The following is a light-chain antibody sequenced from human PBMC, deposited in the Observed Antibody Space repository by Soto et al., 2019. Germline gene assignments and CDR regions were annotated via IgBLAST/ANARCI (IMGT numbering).Light chain of an antibody. CDR2: AAS. V-gene: IGKV1-27*01. J-gene: IGKJ1*01. CDR1: QGISNY. CDR3: QKYESAPWT. Sequence: GDRVTITCRASQGISNYLAWYQQRPGKVPKLLIYAASTLQSGVPSRFSGSGSGTDFTLTISSLQPEDVATYYCQKYESAPWTFGQGTEVEIK.